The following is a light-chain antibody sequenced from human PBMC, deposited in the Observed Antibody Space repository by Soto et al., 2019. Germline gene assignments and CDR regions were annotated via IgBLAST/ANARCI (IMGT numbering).Light chain of an antibody. CDR2: DTS. J-gene: IGLJ2*01. CDR3: LLSYSGARPV. Sequence: QAVVTQEPSLTVSQGGTVPLTCGSSPGAVTSGHYPYWFQQKPGQAPRTLIYDTSNKHSWTPARFSGSLLGGKAALTLSGAQPEDEAEYYCLLSYSGARPVFGGGTKLTVL. CDR1: PGAVTSGHY. V-gene: IGLV7-46*01.